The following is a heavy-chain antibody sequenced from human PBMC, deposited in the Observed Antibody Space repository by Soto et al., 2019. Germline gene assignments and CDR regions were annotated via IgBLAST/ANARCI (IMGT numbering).Heavy chain of an antibody. Sequence: TSETLSLTCTVSGGSISSYYWSWIRQPPGKGLEWIGYIYYSGSTNYNPSLKSRVTISVDTSKNQFSLKLSSVTAADTAVYYCARGGSSGWYGGAFDVWGQGTMVTVS. J-gene: IGHJ3*01. D-gene: IGHD6-19*01. CDR3: ARGGSSGWYGGAFDV. CDR2: IYYSGST. V-gene: IGHV4-59*01. CDR1: GGSISSYY.